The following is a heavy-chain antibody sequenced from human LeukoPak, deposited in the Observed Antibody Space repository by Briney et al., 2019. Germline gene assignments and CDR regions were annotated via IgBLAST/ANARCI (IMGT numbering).Heavy chain of an antibody. CDR2: INQSGST. CDR1: GGSFSGYY. CDR3: ARVTMIVVARYYYGMDV. Sequence: SQTLSLTCAVYGGSFSGYYWSWIRQPPGRGLGWIGEINQSGSTDYNPSLKSRVTISVDTSKNQFSLKLSSVTAADTAVYYCARVTMIVVARYYYGMDVWGQGTTVTVSS. D-gene: IGHD3-22*01. J-gene: IGHJ6*02. V-gene: IGHV4-34*01.